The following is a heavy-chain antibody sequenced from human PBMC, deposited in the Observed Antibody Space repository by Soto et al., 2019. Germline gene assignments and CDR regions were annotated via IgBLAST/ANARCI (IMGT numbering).Heavy chain of an antibody. CDR1: GFTFSSYV. CDR3: AKDRETMIVVALMDV. Sequence: PGGSLRLSCAASGFTFSSYVMHWVRQAPGKGLEWVAVISYDGSNKYYADSVKGRFTISRDNSKNTLYLQMNSLRAEDTAVYYCAKDRETMIVVALMDVWGQGTTVTV. J-gene: IGHJ6*02. D-gene: IGHD3-22*01. CDR2: ISYDGSNK. V-gene: IGHV3-30*18.